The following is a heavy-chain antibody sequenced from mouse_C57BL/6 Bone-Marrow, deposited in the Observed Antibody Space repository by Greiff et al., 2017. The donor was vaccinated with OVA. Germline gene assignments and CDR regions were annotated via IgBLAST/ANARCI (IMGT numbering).Heavy chain of an antibody. CDR2: IWSGGST. J-gene: IGHJ2*01. CDR1: GFSLTSYG. Sequence: VQRVESGPGLVQPSQSLSITCTVSGFSLTSYGVHWVRQSPGKGLEWLGVIWSGGSTDYNAAFISRLSISKDNSKSQVFFKMNSLQADDTAIYYCARLYYYGSSYGDYFDYWGQGTTLTVAS. V-gene: IGHV2-2*01. D-gene: IGHD1-1*01. CDR3: ARLYYYGSSYGDYFDY.